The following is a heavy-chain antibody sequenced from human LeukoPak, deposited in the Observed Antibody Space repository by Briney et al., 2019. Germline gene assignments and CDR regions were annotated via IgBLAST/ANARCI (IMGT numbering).Heavy chain of an antibody. CDR2: ISAYNGNT. CDR1: GYTFTSYG. Sequence: ASVKVSCKASGYTFTSYGISWVRQAPGQGLEWMGWISAYNGNTNYAQKLQGRVTMTTDTSTSTAYMELRSLRSDDTAVYYCARDYDILTGYSKRFDYWGQGTLVTVSS. V-gene: IGHV1-18*01. CDR3: ARDYDILTGYSKRFDY. D-gene: IGHD3-9*01. J-gene: IGHJ4*02.